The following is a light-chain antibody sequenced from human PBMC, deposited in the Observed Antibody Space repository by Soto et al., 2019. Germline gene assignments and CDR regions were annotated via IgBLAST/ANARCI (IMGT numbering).Light chain of an antibody. V-gene: IGKV3-20*01. CDR2: VAS. CDR3: QQYGNSRA. J-gene: IGKJ1*01. CDR1: QSVSSNY. Sequence: EIVLTQSPGTLSLSPGEKATLSCRASQSVSSNYLAWYQQKPGQAPRLLIFVASSRATGIPDRFSGSGSGTDFTLTIIRVEPEDFAVYYCQQYGNSRAFGQGTKVEIK.